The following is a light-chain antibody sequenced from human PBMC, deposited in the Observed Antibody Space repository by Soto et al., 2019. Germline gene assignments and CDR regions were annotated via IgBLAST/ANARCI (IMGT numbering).Light chain of an antibody. V-gene: IGLV2-11*01. CDR1: SSDVGGYNY. J-gene: IGLJ1*01. CDR3: CSYAGSYFYV. CDR2: DVS. Sequence: QSVLTQPRSVSWSPGQSVTISCTGTSSDVGGYNYVSWYQQHPGKAPKLMIYDVSKRPSGVPDRFSGSKSGNTASLTISGLQAEDEADYYCCSYAGSYFYVFGTGTKVTV.